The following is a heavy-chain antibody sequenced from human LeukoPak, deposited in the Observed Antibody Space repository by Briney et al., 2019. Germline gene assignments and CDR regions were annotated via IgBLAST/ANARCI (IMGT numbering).Heavy chain of an antibody. CDR2: IRYDGSNK. CDR1: GFTFSSYG. V-gene: IGHV3-30*02. CDR3: AKDPSFRPGYFDY. Sequence: PGGSLRLSCAASGFTFSSYGMHWVRQAPGKGLEWVAFIRYDGSNKYYADSVKGRFTISRDNSKNTLYLRMNSLRAEDTAVYYCAKDPSFRPGYFDYWGQGTLVTVSS. J-gene: IGHJ4*02.